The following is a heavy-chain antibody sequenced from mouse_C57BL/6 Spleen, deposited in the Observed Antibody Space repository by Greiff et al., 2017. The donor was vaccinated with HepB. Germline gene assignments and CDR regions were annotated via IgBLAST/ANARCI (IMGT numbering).Heavy chain of an antibody. V-gene: IGHV3-6*01. D-gene: IGHD3-3*01. J-gene: IGHJ2*01. Sequence: EVQLVESGPGLVKPSQSLSLTCSVTGYSITSGYYWNWIRQFPGNKLEWMGYISYDGSNNYNPSLKNRISITRDTSKNQFFLKLNSVTTEDTATYYCARGLNSYFDYWGQGTTLTVSS. CDR2: ISYDGSN. CDR3: ARGLNSYFDY. CDR1: GYSITSGYY.